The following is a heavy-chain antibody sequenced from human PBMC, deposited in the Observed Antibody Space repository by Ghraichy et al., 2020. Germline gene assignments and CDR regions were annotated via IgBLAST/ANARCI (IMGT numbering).Heavy chain of an antibody. V-gene: IGHV3-21*01. D-gene: IGHD2-15*01. CDR3: ARSACSGGSCYSGWFDP. J-gene: IGHJ5*02. CDR2: ISSSRSYI. Sequence: GGSLRLSCAASGFTFRSYIINWVRQAPGKGLEWVSSISSSRSYIYYADSVKGRFTISRDNAKNSLYLQMNSLRAEDTAVYYCARSACSGGSCYSGWFDPWGQGTLVTVSS. CDR1: GFTFRSYI.